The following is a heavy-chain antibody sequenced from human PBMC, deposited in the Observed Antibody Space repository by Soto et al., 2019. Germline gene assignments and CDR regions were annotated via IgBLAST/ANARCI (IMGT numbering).Heavy chain of an antibody. CDR2: ISGSGGST. CDR3: AKNWDTTFSSSSH. V-gene: IGHV3-23*01. J-gene: IGHJ4*02. CDR1: GFTFSTYA. Sequence: EVQLLESGGGLVQPGGSLRLSCAASGFTFSTYAMSWVRQAPGKGLEWVSAISGSGGSTYHADSVKGRFTISRDKSKNTLYLQMNSLRAEDTAVYYCAKNWDTTFSSSSHWGQGTLVTVSS. D-gene: IGHD6-6*01.